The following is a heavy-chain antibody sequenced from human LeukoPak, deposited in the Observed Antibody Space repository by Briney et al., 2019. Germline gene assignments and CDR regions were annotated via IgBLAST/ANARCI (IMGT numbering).Heavy chain of an antibody. J-gene: IGHJ3*02. D-gene: IGHD3-10*01. CDR1: GGSISTSNYY. Sequence: SETLSLTCTVSGGSISTSNYYWGWIRQPQGRGWSGLGISFSPSLRSRVTISLDTSRNQFSLKLNSVTAADTAVYYCAKSNGYGLVDIWGQGTMVTVSS. V-gene: IGHV4-39*07. CDR2: S. CDR3: AKSNGYGLVDI.